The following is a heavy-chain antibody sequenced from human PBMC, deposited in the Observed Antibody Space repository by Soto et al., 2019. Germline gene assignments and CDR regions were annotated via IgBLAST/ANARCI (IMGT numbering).Heavy chain of an antibody. J-gene: IGHJ6*02. CDR2: INHSGGT. V-gene: IGHV4-34*02. CDR1: GGSFSNYY. CDR3: ARDRQYSHFWSGYQYEGPSGMDV. D-gene: IGHD3-3*02. Sequence: QVQLQQWGAGLLKPSETLSLTCAVYGGSFSNYYWTWMRQAPGKGLEWIGEINHSGGTNYNSSLKGRVNISLATSKNQFSLILYSVTAAETAVYYCARDRQYSHFWSGYQYEGPSGMDVWGQGTTVTVSS.